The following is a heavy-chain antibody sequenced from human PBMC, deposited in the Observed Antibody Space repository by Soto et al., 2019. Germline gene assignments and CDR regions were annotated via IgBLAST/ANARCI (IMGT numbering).Heavy chain of an antibody. CDR3: AGDDWMARQQLVFDY. J-gene: IGHJ4*02. CDR2: ISSSSSYI. V-gene: IGHV3-21*01. Sequence: PGGYLRLSCAASGFTYSSHSVNWVRQAPGKGLEWVSSISSSSSYIYYADSVKGRFTISRDNAKNSLYLQMNSLRAEDTAVYYCAGDDWMARQQLVFDYWGQGTLVTVSS. D-gene: IGHD6-13*01. CDR1: GFTYSSHS.